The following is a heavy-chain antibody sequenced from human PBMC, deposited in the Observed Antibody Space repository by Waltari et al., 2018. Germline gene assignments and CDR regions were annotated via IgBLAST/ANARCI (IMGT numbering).Heavy chain of an antibody. CDR3: ARTMKDSGSYTDAFDI. D-gene: IGHD1-26*01. J-gene: IGHJ3*02. V-gene: IGHV5-51*01. Sequence: VQLVQSGAEVKKPGESLKISCKGSGYSFTSYWIGWVRQMPGKGLEWMGIIYPGDSDTRYSPSFQGQVTISADKSISTAYLQWSSLKASDTAMYYCARTMKDSGSYTDAFDIWGQGTMVTVSS. CDR2: IYPGDSDT. CDR1: GYSFTSYW.